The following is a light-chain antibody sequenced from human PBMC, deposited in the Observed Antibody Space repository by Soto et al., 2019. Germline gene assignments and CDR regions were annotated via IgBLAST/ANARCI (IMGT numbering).Light chain of an antibody. CDR1: QSISRS. V-gene: IGKV1-5*01. Sequence: DIQMTQSPSTLSASVGDRVTITCRASQSISRSLAWYQQKSGKAPKLLIYDASSLGSGVPSRFSGSGFGTEFTLTISGLQPDDFATYYCQQYQSYFLTFGPGTTVD. CDR3: QQYQSYFLT. J-gene: IGKJ3*01. CDR2: DAS.